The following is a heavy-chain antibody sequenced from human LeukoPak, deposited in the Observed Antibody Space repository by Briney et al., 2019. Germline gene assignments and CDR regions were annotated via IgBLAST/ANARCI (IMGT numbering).Heavy chain of an antibody. D-gene: IGHD5-18*01. V-gene: IGHV4-39*07. Sequence: SETLSLTCTVSGGSISTSNYYWGWIRQPPGKGLEWIGNIFYSGSTYYSPSLRSRVTISVDTSKNQFSLKVGSVTAADTAVYYCAYTAMAWGFDYWGQGTLVTVSS. CDR2: IFYSGST. CDR3: AYTAMAWGFDY. J-gene: IGHJ4*02. CDR1: GGSISTSNYY.